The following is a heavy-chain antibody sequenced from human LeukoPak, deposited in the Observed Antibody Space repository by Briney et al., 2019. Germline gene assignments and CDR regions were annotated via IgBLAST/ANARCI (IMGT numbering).Heavy chain of an antibody. CDR2: INTDSSDI. CDR3: ARDTSQPGLIDS. D-gene: IGHD2-2*01. J-gene: IGHJ4*02. V-gene: IGHV3-21*05. CDR1: GFTFSRFA. Sequence: GGSLSLSCAASGFTFSRFAMIWVRQAPGKGLEWVSYINTDSSDIHYADSVKGRFTISRDNARNTLYLQLCSLSAEDSAVYYCARDTSQPGLIDSWGQGTLVTVSS.